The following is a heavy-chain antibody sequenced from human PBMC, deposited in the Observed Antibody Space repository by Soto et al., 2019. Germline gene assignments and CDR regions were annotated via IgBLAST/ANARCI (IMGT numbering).Heavy chain of an antibody. J-gene: IGHJ6*02. V-gene: IGHV5-10-1*01. Sequence: EVQLVPSGAEVKKPGESMRISCKGSGYSFTSYWISWVRQMPGKGLEWMGRIDSIDSYTNYSPSFQGHVTISADKSISTAYLQWSSLKASDTAMYYCARRAHMSRRGETFSYSYYGMDVWGQGTTVTVSS. CDR3: ARRAHMSRRGETFSYSYYGMDV. D-gene: IGHD3-16*01. CDR2: IDSIDSYT. CDR1: GYSFTSYW.